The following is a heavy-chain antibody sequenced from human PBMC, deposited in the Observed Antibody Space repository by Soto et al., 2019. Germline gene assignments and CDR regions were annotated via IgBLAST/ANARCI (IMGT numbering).Heavy chain of an antibody. CDR2: INAYNGNT. Sequence: ASVKVSCKASGYTFTSYAMHWVRQAPGQRLEWMGWINAYNGNTNYSQKFQGRVTMTTDTSTSTAYMELRSLRSDDTAVYYCARTGTTTFWYYGMAVWGQGTTVTVSS. J-gene: IGHJ6*02. D-gene: IGHD1-1*01. V-gene: IGHV1-3*01. CDR1: GYTFTSYA. CDR3: ARTGTTTFWYYGMAV.